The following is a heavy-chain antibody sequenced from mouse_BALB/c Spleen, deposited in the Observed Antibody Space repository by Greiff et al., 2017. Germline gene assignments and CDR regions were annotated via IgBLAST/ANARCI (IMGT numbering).Heavy chain of an antibody. CDR3: AREGGHYYYAMDY. CDR1: GFTFSSYG. D-gene: IGHD1-1*02. V-gene: IGHV5-6-3*01. J-gene: IGHJ4*01. Sequence: EVKVEESGGGLVQPGGSLKLSCAASGFTFSSYGMSWVRQTPDKRLELVATINSNGGSTYYPDSVKGRFTISRDNAKNTLYLQMSSLKSEDTAMYYCAREGGHYYYAMDYWGQGTSVTVSS. CDR2: INSNGGST.